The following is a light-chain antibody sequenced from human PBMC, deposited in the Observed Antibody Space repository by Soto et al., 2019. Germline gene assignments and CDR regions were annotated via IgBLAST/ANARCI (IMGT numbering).Light chain of an antibody. Sequence: GDSVTITCRSSQAIRYDLGWYQHKTGTAPKLLIYAASTLQGGVPSRFSGSGSGTDFTLTISSLQPEDFATYYCLQDYNYPWTFGQGTKVEIK. CDR2: AAS. J-gene: IGKJ1*01. V-gene: IGKV1-6*01. CDR1: QAIRYD. CDR3: LQDYNYPWT.